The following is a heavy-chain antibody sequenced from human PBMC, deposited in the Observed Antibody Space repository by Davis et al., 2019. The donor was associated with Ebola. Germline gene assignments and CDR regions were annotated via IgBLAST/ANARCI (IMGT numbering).Heavy chain of an antibody. V-gene: IGHV3-74*01. CDR2: INSDGSST. CDR1: GFTFSSYA. D-gene: IGHD4-17*01. Sequence: PGGSLRLSCAASGFTFSSYAMSWVRQAPGKGLVWVSRINSDGSSTSYADSVKGRFTISRDNAKNTLYLQMNSLRAEDTAVYYCARAQRGLGEPYWYFDLWGRGTLVTVSS. J-gene: IGHJ2*01. CDR3: ARAQRGLGEPYWYFDL.